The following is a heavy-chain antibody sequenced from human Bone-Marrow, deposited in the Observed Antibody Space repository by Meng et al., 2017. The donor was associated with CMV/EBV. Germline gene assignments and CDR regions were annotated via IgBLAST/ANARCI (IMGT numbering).Heavy chain of an antibody. V-gene: IGHV1-69*01. CDR1: GGTFSSYA. CDR3: ARAVAGYFQH. J-gene: IGHJ1*01. Sequence: VSCKASGGTFSSYAISWLRQAPGQGLEWMGGIIPIFGTANYAQKFQGRVTITADESTSTAYMELSSLRSEDTAVYYCARAVAGYFQHWGQGTLVTVSS. D-gene: IGHD6-19*01. CDR2: IIPIFGTA.